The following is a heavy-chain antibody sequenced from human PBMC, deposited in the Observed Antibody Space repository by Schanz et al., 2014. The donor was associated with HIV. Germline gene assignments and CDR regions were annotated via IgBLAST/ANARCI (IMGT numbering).Heavy chain of an antibody. CDR2: IIPIFATP. Sequence: QVQLVQSGAEVKKPGSSVNVSCKTSGGTFSNYAINWVRQAPGQGLEWMGGIIPIFATPNYAQKFQGRVTITADDSTSTAYMELSSLRSDDTSMYYCARGLKDSSSSEAFHIWGQGTMVTVSS. D-gene: IGHD6-6*01. CDR1: GGTFSNYA. J-gene: IGHJ3*02. CDR3: ARGLKDSSSSEAFHI. V-gene: IGHV1-69*01.